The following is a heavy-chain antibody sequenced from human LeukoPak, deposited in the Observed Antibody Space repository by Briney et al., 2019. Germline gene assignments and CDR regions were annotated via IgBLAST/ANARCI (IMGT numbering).Heavy chain of an antibody. CDR1: GFTVSSNY. J-gene: IGHJ3*02. CDR3: ARDDVGKSAFDI. V-gene: IGHV3-53*01. CDR2: IYSGGST. Sequence: GGSLRLSCAASGFTVSSNYMSWVRQAPGKGLEWVSVIYSGGSTYYADSVKGRFTISRDNSKNTLYLQMNSLRAEDTAVYYCARDDVGKSAFDIWGQGTMVTVSS. D-gene: IGHD2-15*01.